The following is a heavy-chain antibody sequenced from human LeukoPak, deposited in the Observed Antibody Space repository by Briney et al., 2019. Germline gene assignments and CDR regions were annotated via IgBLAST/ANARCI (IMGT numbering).Heavy chain of an antibody. CDR1: GYSSTNYG. CDR3: ARDGISRYGAFDI. V-gene: IGHV1-46*01. J-gene: IGHJ3*02. Sequence: ASVKVSCKASGYSSTNYGISWVRQAPGQGPEWMGIINPSGGSTSYAQKFQGRVTMTRDMSTNTVYMELSSLRSDDTAVYYCARDGISRYGAFDIWGHGTMITVSS. CDR2: INPSGGST. D-gene: IGHD5-18*01.